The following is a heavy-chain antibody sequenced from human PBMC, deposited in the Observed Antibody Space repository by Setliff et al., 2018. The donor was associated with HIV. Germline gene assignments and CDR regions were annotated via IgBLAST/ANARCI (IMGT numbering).Heavy chain of an antibody. V-gene: IGHV4-34*01. CDR3: ARRPYYFDS. D-gene: IGHD6-6*01. J-gene: IGHJ4*02. CDR1: GGSFSGYY. CDR2: IDHSGST. Sequence: SETLSLTCAVYGGSFSGYYWNWIRQPPGKGLEWIGEIDHSGSTNYNPSLKSRVTISVDTSKNHFSLRLNSVTAADTAVYYCARRPYYFDSWGQGTLVTVSS.